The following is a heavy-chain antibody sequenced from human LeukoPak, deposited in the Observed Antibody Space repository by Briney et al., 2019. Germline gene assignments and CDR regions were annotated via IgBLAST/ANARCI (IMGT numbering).Heavy chain of an antibody. Sequence: SETLSLTCTVSGGSISSSSYYWGWIRQPPGKGLEWIGSIYYSGSTYYNPSLKSRVTISVDTSKNQFSLKLSSVTAADTAVYYSARHADYSNYRYYFDYWGQGTLVTVSS. CDR1: GGSISSSSYY. D-gene: IGHD4-11*01. J-gene: IGHJ4*02. CDR3: ARHADYSNYRYYFDY. V-gene: IGHV4-39*01. CDR2: IYYSGST.